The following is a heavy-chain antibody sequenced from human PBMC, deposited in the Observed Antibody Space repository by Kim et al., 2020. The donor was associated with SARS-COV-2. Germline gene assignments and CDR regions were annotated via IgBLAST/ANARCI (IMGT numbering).Heavy chain of an antibody. D-gene: IGHD3-16*01. CDR2: FTHTGRT. V-gene: IGHV4-34*01. CDR1: GGSFSGFN. CDR3: ARSYYYYDAIGLKGWAPGY. Sequence: SETLSLTCAVHGGSFSGFNWIWIRQPPGKGLEWIGEFTHTGRTIYNPSLESRVTISIHTFSNPFSLDLSSLTAADTAVYYCARSYYYYDAIGLKGWAPGYWGQGTLVTVSS. J-gene: IGHJ4*02.